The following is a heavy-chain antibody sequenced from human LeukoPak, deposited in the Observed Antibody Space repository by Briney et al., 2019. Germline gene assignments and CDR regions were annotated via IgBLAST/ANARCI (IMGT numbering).Heavy chain of an antibody. CDR2: ISGSGGST. D-gene: IGHD3-10*01. V-gene: IGHV3-23*01. Sequence: GESLRLSCAASGFTFSSYAISWVRLAQRQGMDWVSAISGSGGSTYYADSVKGRFTISRDNSKNTLYLQMNSLRAEDTAVYYCAKDRYYGRTASDYWGQGTLVTVSS. CDR1: GFTFSSYA. J-gene: IGHJ4*02. CDR3: AKDRYYGRTASDY.